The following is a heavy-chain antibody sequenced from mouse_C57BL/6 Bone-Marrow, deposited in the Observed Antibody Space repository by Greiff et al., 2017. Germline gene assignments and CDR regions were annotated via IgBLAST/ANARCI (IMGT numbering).Heavy chain of an antibody. CDR3: TTFLSTVVAHWYFDV. CDR1: GFNIKDDY. CDR2: IDPENGDT. Sequence: VQLKESGAELVRPGASVKLSCTASGFNIKDDYMHWVKQRPEQGLEWIGWIDPENGDTEYASKFQGKATITADTSSNTAYLQLSSLTSEDTAVYYCTTFLSTVVAHWYFDVWGTGTTVTVSS. D-gene: IGHD1-1*01. J-gene: IGHJ1*03. V-gene: IGHV14-4*01.